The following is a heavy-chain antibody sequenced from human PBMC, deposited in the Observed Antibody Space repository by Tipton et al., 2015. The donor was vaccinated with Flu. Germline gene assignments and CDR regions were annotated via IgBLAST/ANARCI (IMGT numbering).Heavy chain of an antibody. D-gene: IGHD6-19*01. CDR3: ASNSKSVAESQSDFDI. CDR1: GYSFTSYW. CDR2: IHPGDSDN. V-gene: IGHV5-51*03. J-gene: IGHJ3*02. Sequence: VQLVQSGAEVKKPGESLKISCKGSGYSFTSYWIGWVRQMPGKGLEWMGIIHPGDSDNRYSPSFQGQVTTSVDKSTSTAHLQWRNLKASDTARYYCASNSKSVAESQSDFDIWGQGTMGTVSS.